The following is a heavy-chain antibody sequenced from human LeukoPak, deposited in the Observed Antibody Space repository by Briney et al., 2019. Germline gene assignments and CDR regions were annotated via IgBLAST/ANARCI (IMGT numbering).Heavy chain of an antibody. J-gene: IGHJ4*02. CDR2: IIPIFGTA. D-gene: IGHD2-2*01. V-gene: IGHV1-69*01. Sequence: EASVKVSCKASGGTFSSYAISWVRQAPGQGLEWMVGIIPIFGTANYAQKFQGRVTITADESTSTAYMELSSLRSEDTAVYYCARSSYCSSPSCYFDYWGQGTLVTVSS. CDR1: GGTFSSYA. CDR3: ARSSYCSSPSCYFDY.